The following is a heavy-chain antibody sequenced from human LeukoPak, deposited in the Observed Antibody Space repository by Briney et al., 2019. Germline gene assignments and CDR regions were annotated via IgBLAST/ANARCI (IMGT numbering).Heavy chain of an antibody. Sequence: PSETLSLTCTVSGGSISSSNLNWGWIRQPPGKGLEWIGSIYYSGSTSYNPSLKRRVTISVDTSKNRFSLKLSPVTAADTAVYYCARNFSTGWLLYWGQGNLVTVSS. CDR2: IYYSGST. J-gene: IGHJ4*02. CDR1: GGSISSSNLN. V-gene: IGHV4-39*07. D-gene: IGHD6-25*01. CDR3: ARNFSTGWLLY.